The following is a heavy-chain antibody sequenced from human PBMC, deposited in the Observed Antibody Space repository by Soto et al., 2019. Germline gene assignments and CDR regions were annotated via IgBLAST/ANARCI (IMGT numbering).Heavy chain of an antibody. CDR3: ARLSGSYNDRYFDN. Sequence: PSETLSLTCTVSGGSMISYYWSWIRQPPGKGLEWIGNVYYNGNTYYNASLKSRLTISVDTSNNQFSLKVKSVTAADTAVYFCARLSGSYNDRYFDNWGQGTLVTVSS. V-gene: IGHV4-59*04. D-gene: IGHD1-26*01. J-gene: IGHJ4*02. CDR1: GGSMISYY. CDR2: VYYNGNT.